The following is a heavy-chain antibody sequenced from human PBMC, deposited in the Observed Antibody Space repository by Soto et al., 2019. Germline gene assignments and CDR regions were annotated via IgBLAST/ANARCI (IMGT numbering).Heavy chain of an antibody. Sequence: QVQVVESGGGVVQPGRSLTLSCAASGFTFSTYGMHWVRQAPGKGLEWVSIISHDGRNKRYADSVQGRFAISRDNSVNRLYLQLNRLRTENRAMYFGDKDIRAARDGNHCGAYYWGQGTLVTVSS. CDR2: ISHDGRNK. CDR1: GFTFSTYG. CDR3: DKDIRAARDGNHCGAYY. D-gene: IGHD3-10*01. V-gene: IGHV3-30*18. J-gene: IGHJ4*02.